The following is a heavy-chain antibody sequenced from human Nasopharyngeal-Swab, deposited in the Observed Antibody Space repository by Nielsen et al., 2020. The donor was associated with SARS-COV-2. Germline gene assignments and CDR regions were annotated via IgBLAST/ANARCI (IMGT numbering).Heavy chain of an antibody. V-gene: IGHV4-61*02. CDR3: ARGRPGTYYTYYYGLDV. CDR2: TSIRGTT. CDR1: DDSLRRGGFY. J-gene: IGHJ6*02. Sequence: SETLSLTCSVSDDSLRRGGFYWTWIRQPAGRGLEVIGRTSIRGTTNYSPPFKNRVTMSLDTSKKQFFLRLASVSAADTAIYYCARGRPGTYYTYYYGLDVCGQGTTVTVSS. D-gene: IGHD1-26*01.